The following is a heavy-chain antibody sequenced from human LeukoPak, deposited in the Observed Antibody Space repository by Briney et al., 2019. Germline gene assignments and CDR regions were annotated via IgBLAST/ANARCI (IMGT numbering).Heavy chain of an antibody. Sequence: ASVKVSCKASGYTFTSYGISWVRQAPGQGLEWMGWISAYNGNTNYAQKFQGRVTITADESTSTAYMELSSLRSEDTAVYYCAADPEYGSGSYYNWFDPWGQGTLVTVSS. CDR3: AADPEYGSGSYYNWFDP. V-gene: IGHV1-18*01. CDR2: ISAYNGNT. D-gene: IGHD3-10*01. CDR1: GYTFTSYG. J-gene: IGHJ5*02.